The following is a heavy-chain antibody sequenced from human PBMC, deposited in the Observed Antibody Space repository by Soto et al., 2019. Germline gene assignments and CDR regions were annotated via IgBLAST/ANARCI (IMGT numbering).Heavy chain of an antibody. Sequence: QITLKESGPTLVKPTQTLTLTCTFSGFSLSTSGVGVGWIRQPPGKALEWLALIYWDDDKRYSPSLKSRLTIPKDTSKNQVVLTMTNMDPMDTATYYCARFYWGTMVRGVIITNPLGLRYYYGMDVWGQGTTVTVSS. V-gene: IGHV2-5*02. J-gene: IGHJ6*02. CDR2: IYWDDDK. CDR1: GFSLSTSGVG. CDR3: ARFYWGTMVRGVIITNPLGLRYYYGMDV. D-gene: IGHD3-10*01.